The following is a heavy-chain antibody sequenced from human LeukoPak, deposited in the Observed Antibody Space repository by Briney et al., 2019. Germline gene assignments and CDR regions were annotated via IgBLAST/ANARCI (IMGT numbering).Heavy chain of an antibody. D-gene: IGHD3-3*01. CDR1: GFTFGDYA. CDR2: IRSKTHGGTT. V-gene: IGHV3-49*04. Sequence: GGSLRLSCTASGFTFGDYAMSWVRQAPGKGLEWVGFIRSKTHGGTTEFAAPVKGRFSISRDDSKRIAYLQMNSLETEDTAVYYCTRDGIPETNWSGYYIDYWGQGTLVTVSS. J-gene: IGHJ4*02. CDR3: TRDGIPETNWSGYYIDY.